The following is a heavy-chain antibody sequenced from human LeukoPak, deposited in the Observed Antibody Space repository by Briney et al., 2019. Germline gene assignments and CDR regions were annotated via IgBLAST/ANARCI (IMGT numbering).Heavy chain of an antibody. V-gene: IGHV4-59*01. CDR3: ASTYYYDSSGYFVY. D-gene: IGHD3-22*01. CDR2: IYYSGST. Sequence: ETLSLTCTVSGGSISSYYWSWIRQPPGKELEWIGYIYYSGSTNYNPSLKSRVTISVDTSKNQFSLKLSSVTAADTAVYYCASTYYYDSSGYFVYWGQGTLVTVSS. CDR1: GGSISSYY. J-gene: IGHJ4*02.